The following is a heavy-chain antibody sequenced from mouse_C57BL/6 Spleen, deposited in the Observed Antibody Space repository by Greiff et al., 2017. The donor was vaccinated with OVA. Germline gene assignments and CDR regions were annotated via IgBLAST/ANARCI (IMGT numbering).Heavy chain of an antibody. Sequence: VQLQQSGPELVKPGASVKISCKASGYAFSSSWMNWVKQRPGKGLEWIGRIYPGDGDTNYNGKFKGKATLTANKSSSTAYMQLSRLTSEDSAVYFCARTTYNSYSYWGQGATLTVSS. CDR2: IYPGDGDT. CDR1: GYAFSSSW. D-gene: IGHD2-12*01. J-gene: IGHJ2*01. CDR3: ARTTYNSYSY. V-gene: IGHV1-82*01.